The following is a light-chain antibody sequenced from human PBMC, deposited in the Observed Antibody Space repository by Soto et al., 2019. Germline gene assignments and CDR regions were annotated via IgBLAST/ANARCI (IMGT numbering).Light chain of an antibody. CDR1: QSVRSY. CDR3: QQRTNWPT. V-gene: IGKV3-11*01. J-gene: IGKJ4*01. CDR2: DAS. Sequence: EIGLTQSPATLSLSPGERATLSCRASQSVRSYLAWYQQKPGQAPRVLIYDASNRATGIPARFSGSGSGTDFTLTISSLEPEDFAVYYCQQRTNWPTFGGGTKVEIK.